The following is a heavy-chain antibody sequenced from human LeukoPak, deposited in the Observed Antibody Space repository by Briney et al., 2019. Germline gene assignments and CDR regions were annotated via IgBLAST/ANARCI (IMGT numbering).Heavy chain of an antibody. D-gene: IGHD3-22*01. CDR2: ISGSGGST. V-gene: IGHV3-23*01. Sequence: GGSLRLSCAASGFTFSSYAMSWVRQAPGKGLEWVSAISGSGGSTYYADSVKGRFTISRDNSKNTLYLQMNSLRAEDTAVYYCAKDWMRDYYDSSVPTQYFQHWGQGTLVTVSS. CDR1: GFTFSSYA. J-gene: IGHJ1*01. CDR3: AKDWMRDYYDSSVPTQYFQH.